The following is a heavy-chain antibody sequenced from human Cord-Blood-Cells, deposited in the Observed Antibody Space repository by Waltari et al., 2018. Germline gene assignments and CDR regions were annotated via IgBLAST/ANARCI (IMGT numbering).Heavy chain of an antibody. CDR2: INRDGSST. D-gene: IGHD6-13*01. CDR1: GFTFSSYW. CDR3: ARVVGSSWYFDY. V-gene: IGHV3-74*01. J-gene: IGHJ4*02. Sequence: EVQLVESGGGLVQPGGSLRLSCAASGFTFSSYWMHWVRQAPGKGLVWVSRINRDGSSTSYADSVKCRFTISRDNAKNTLYLQMNSLRAEDTAVYYCARVVGSSWYFDYWGQGTLVTVSS.